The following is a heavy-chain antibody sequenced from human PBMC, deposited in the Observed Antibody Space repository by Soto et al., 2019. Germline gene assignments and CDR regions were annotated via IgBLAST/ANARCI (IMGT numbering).Heavy chain of an antibody. CDR2: ISGSGGST. Sequence: GGSLRLSCAASGFTFSSYAMSWVRQAPGKGLEWVSAISGSGGSTYYADSVKGRFTISRDNSKNTLYLQMNSLRAEDTAVYYCAKADTAMATLYYYYGMDVWGQGTTVTVSS. D-gene: IGHD5-18*01. V-gene: IGHV3-23*01. J-gene: IGHJ6*02. CDR3: AKADTAMATLYYYYGMDV. CDR1: GFTFSSYA.